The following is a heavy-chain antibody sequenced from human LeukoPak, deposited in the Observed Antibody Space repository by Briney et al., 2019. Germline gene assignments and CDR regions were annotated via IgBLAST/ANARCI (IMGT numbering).Heavy chain of an antibody. CDR1: RGSLRGYY. V-gene: IGHV4-34*01. CDR2: INLGGST. J-gene: IGHJ3*02. D-gene: IGHD5-12*01. CDR3: ARAKRTYSGYDSQRAVKSFDI. Sequence: LGTLSLASADYRGSLRGYYWRSSRHPPRKGLEGSGEINLGGSTNYNPSLKSRVTISVDTSKNQFSLKLSSVTAADTAVYYCARAKRTYSGYDSQRAVKSFDIWAKGQWSQSLQ.